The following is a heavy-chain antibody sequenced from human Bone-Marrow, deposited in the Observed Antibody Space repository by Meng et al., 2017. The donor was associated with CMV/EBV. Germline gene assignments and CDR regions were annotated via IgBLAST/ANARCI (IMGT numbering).Heavy chain of an antibody. V-gene: IGHV3-66*03. J-gene: IGHJ5*02. CDR3: ARDRGGSTIPYSIDLDP. Sequence: GESLKISCAASGFTFSSYSMNWVRQAPGKGLEWVSVIYSNDNTYYADSVKGRFTISRDNSGSTLYLQMNSLRVEDTAVYYCARDRGGSTIPYSIDLDPWGQGTLVTVSS. CDR2: IYSNDNT. D-gene: IGHD2-15*01. CDR1: GFTFSSYS.